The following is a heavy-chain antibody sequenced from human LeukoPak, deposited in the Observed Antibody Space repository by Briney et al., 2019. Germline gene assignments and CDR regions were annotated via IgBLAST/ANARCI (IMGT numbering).Heavy chain of an antibody. Sequence: SETLSLTCAVYGGSFSGYYWSWIRQPPGKGLEWIGEINHSGSTNYNPSLKSRVTISVDTSKNQFSLKLSSVTAADTAVYYCARHYSYYGSGTYFDSWGQGTLVTVSS. CDR2: INHSGST. CDR3: ARHYSYYGSGTYFDS. D-gene: IGHD3-10*01. J-gene: IGHJ4*02. CDR1: GGSFSGYY. V-gene: IGHV4-34*01.